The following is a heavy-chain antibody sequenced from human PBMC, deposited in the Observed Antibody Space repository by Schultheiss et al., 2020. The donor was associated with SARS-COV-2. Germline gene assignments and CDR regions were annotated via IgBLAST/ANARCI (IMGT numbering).Heavy chain of an antibody. J-gene: IGHJ4*02. CDR2: ISSNGGST. Sequence: GGSLRLSCSASGFTFSSYAMHWVRQAPGKGLEYVSAISSNGGSTYYADSVKGRFTISRDNSKNTLYLQMNSLRAEDTAVYYCARDFYYYDSSGYLDYWGQGTLVTVSS. V-gene: IGHV3-64*04. CDR1: GFTFSSYA. CDR3: ARDFYYYDSSGYLDY. D-gene: IGHD3-22*01.